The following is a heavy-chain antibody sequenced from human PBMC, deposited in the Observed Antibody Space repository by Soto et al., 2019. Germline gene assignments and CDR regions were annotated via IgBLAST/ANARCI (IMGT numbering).Heavy chain of an antibody. CDR2: IMPVFPTP. CDR1: GGTFRTSA. D-gene: IGHD3-10*01. J-gene: IGHJ6*01. V-gene: IGHV1-69*12. Sequence: QVQLVQSGAEVKKPGSSVKVSCKTSGGTFRTSAISWVRQAPGQGLEWMGGIMPVFPTPDYAQKFQGRVTITAAESTRTAYMEVISLRSEDTAVYYCARDKDRQQLGGNYYYIMDVWGQGTTVTVSS. CDR3: ARDKDRQQLGGNYYYIMDV.